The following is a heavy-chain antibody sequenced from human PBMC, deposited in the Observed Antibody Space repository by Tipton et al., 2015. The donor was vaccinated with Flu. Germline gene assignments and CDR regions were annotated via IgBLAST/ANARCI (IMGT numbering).Heavy chain of an antibody. Sequence: TLSLTCTVSGGSISSYYWSWIRQPPGKGLEWIGYIYYSGSTNYNPSLKSRVTISVDTSKNQFSLKLSSVTAADTAVYYCARDRPNYDILTGYAQGAFDIWGQGTMVTVSS. V-gene: IGHV4-59*01. CDR3: ARDRPNYDILTGYAQGAFDI. J-gene: IGHJ3*02. CDR1: GGSISSYY. D-gene: IGHD3-9*01. CDR2: IYYSGST.